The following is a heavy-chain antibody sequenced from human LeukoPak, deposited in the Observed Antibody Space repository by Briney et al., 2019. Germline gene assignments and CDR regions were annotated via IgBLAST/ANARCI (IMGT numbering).Heavy chain of an antibody. CDR1: GGTFSSYA. D-gene: IGHD3-16*01. Sequence: LVKVSCKASGGTFSSYAISWVRQAPGQGLEWMGGIIPIFGTANYAQKFQGRVTITADESTSTAYMELSSLRSEDTAVYYCARDIAHPGGDFDYWGQGTLVTVSS. J-gene: IGHJ4*02. CDR3: ARDIAHPGGDFDY. CDR2: IIPIFGTA. V-gene: IGHV1-69*13.